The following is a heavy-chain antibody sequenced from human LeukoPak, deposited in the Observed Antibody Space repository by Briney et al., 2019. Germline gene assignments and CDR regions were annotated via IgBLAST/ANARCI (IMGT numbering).Heavy chain of an antibody. CDR3: ARGYDFWSGEFLDY. CDR1: GGSIISSAYY. J-gene: IGHJ4*02. Sequence: PSETLSLTCTVSGGSIISSAYYWSWIRQPAGKGLEWIGRIYTSGSTNYNPSLKSRVTISVDTSKNQFSLKLSSVTAADTAVYYCARGYDFWSGEFLDYWGQGTLVTVSS. D-gene: IGHD3-3*01. CDR2: IYTSGST. V-gene: IGHV4-61*02.